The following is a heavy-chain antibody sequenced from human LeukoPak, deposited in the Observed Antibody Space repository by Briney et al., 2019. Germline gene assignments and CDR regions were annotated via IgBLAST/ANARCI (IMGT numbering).Heavy chain of an antibody. CDR2: ITNTGTTI. Sequence: GGSLRLSCAASGFTFSSYEMNWVRQAPGKGLEWVSYITNTGTTIYYADSVKGRFTISRDNAKNSLYLQMNSLRAEDTAVYYCTTYGTNDYSKWIYYYYYYMDVWGKGTTVTVSS. D-gene: IGHD4-11*01. CDR3: TTYGTNDYSKWIYYYYYYMDV. V-gene: IGHV3-48*03. CDR1: GFTFSSYE. J-gene: IGHJ6*03.